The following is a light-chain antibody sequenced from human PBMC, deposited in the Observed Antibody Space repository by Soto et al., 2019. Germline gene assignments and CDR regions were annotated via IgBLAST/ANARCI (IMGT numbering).Light chain of an antibody. Sequence: QAVLTQPPSASGSPGQSVTISCTGTSSDVGAYKYVSWYQQHPGEAPKLMIYDVSKRPSGVPDRFSGSKSGNTASLTVSGLQAEDEADYYCSSYAGSNNLVFGGGTKLTVL. J-gene: IGLJ3*02. CDR1: SSDVGAYKY. V-gene: IGLV2-8*01. CDR3: SSYAGSNNLV. CDR2: DVS.